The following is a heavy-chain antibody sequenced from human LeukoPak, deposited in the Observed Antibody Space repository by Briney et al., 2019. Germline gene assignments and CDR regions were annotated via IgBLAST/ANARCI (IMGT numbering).Heavy chain of an antibody. D-gene: IGHD2/OR15-2a*01. CDR3: AKDPHPRRSTTITMDY. V-gene: IGHV3-23*01. J-gene: IGHJ4*02. CDR1: GFTFRDYA. CDR2: ISGTGSGDST. Sequence: HSGGSLRLSCVASGFTFRDYAMSWVRQAPGRGLEWVSVISGTGSGDSTYYADSVKGRFTISRDDSKNTLYLQMNSLRAEDTAVYLCAKDPHPRRSTTITMDYWGQGTLVTVSS.